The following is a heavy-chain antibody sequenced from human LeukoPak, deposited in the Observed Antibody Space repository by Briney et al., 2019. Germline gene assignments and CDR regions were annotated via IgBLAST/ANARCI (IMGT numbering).Heavy chain of an antibody. Sequence: PSETLSLTCTVSGGSISSYYWSWIRQPPGKGLEWIGNIYDRGSTKYNPSLKSRVTISVDTSKNQFSLRLSSVTAADTAVYYCAKDLGEMATHPGDYWGQGTLVTVSS. V-gene: IGHV4-59*01. J-gene: IGHJ4*02. CDR2: IYDRGST. CDR3: AKDLGEMATHPGDY. D-gene: IGHD5-24*01. CDR1: GGSISSYY.